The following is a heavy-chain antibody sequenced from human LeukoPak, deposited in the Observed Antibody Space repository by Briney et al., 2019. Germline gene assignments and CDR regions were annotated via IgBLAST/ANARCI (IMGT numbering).Heavy chain of an antibody. J-gene: IGHJ4*02. V-gene: IGHV3-21*01. CDR1: GFTFSSYS. D-gene: IGHD5-12*01. Sequence: GGSLRLSCAASGFTFSSYSMNWVRQAPGKGLEWVSSISSSSSYKYYADSVKGRFTISRDNAKNSLYLQMNSLRAEDTAVYYCARDTGRSGYDAFDYWGQGTLVTVSS. CDR2: ISSSSSYK. CDR3: ARDTGRSGYDAFDY.